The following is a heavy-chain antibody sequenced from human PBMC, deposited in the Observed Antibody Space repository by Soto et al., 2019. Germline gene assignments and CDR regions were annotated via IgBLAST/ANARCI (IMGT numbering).Heavy chain of an antibody. CDR1: GFTCSSYG. Sequence: QVQLVESGGGVVQPGRSLRLSCAASGFTCSSYGMHWVRQAPGKGLEWVAVIWYEGSNKYYADSVKGRFTISRDNSKNTLYLQMNSLRAEDTAVYYCARDSYYDFWSGYGHYYYYYMDVWGKGTTVTVSS. J-gene: IGHJ6*03. CDR3: ARDSYYDFWSGYGHYYYYYMDV. D-gene: IGHD3-3*01. CDR2: IWYEGSNK. V-gene: IGHV3-33*01.